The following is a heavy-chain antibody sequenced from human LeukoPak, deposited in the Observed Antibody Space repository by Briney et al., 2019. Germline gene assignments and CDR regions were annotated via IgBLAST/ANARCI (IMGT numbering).Heavy chain of an antibody. Sequence: SQTLSLTCAISGDSVSSNSAAWNWIRQSPSRGLERLGRTYYRSKWYNDYAVSVKSRITINPDTSKNQFSLQLNSVTPEDTAVYYCARDYSSSWFRPPYYFDYWGQGTLVTVSS. V-gene: IGHV6-1*01. J-gene: IGHJ4*02. CDR3: ARDYSSSWFRPPYYFDY. D-gene: IGHD6-13*01. CDR2: TYYRSKWYN. CDR1: GDSVSSNSAA.